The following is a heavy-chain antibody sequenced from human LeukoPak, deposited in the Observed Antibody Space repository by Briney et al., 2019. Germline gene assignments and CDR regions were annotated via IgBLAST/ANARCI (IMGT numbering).Heavy chain of an antibody. CDR1: GGTFSSYA. Sequence: SVNVSCKASGGTFSSYAISCVRQAPGQGLEWMGGIIPILGIANYAQKFQGRVTITADKSTSTAYMELSSLRSEDTAVYYCARETYCGGDCYSELWFDPWGQGTLVTVSS. J-gene: IGHJ5*02. CDR3: ARETYCGGDCYSELWFDP. D-gene: IGHD2-21*02. V-gene: IGHV1-69*10. CDR2: IIPILGIA.